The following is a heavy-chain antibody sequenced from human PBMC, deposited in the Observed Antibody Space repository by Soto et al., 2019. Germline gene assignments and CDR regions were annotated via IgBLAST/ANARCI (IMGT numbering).Heavy chain of an antibody. CDR2: INPSGGST. CDR1: GYTFTSYY. Sequence: GASVKVSCKASGYTFTSYYMHWVRQAPGQGLEWMGIINPSGGSTSYAQKFQGRVTMTRDTSTSTVYMELSSLRSEDAAVYYCARVPVGDYYDSSGYTNAFDIWGQGTMVTVSS. V-gene: IGHV1-46*01. D-gene: IGHD3-22*01. J-gene: IGHJ3*02. CDR3: ARVPVGDYYDSSGYTNAFDI.